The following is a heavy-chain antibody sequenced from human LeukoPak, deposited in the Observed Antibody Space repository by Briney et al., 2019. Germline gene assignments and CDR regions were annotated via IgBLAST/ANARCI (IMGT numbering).Heavy chain of an antibody. V-gene: IGHV3-13*01. CDR1: GFTFSSYD. J-gene: IGHJ5*02. CDR3: ARGSGYYDSSGYRLNWFDP. CDR2: IGTAGDT. D-gene: IGHD3-22*01. Sequence: GGSLRLSCAASGFTFSSYDMHWVRQATGKGLEWVSAIGTAGDTYYPGSVKGRFTISRENAKNSLYLQMNSLRAGDTAVYYCARGSGYYDSSGYRLNWFDPWGQGTLVTVSS.